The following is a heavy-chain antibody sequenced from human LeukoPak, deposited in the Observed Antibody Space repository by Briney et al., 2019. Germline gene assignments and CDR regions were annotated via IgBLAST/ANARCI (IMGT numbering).Heavy chain of an antibody. CDR3: ARDLDADYGDHVRYFDY. Sequence: GASVKVSCKASGYTFTSYYMHWVRQAPGQGLEWMGIINPSGGSTSYAQKFQGRVTMTRDTSTSTVYMELSSLRSEDTAVYYCARDLDADYGDHVRYFDYWGQGTLVTVSS. J-gene: IGHJ4*02. V-gene: IGHV1-46*01. D-gene: IGHD4-17*01. CDR2: INPSGGST. CDR1: GYTFTSYY.